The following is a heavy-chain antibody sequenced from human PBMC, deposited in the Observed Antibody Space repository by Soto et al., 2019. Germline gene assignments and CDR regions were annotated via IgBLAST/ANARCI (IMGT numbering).Heavy chain of an antibody. CDR1: GGTFSSYA. CDR3: ARGSELSGYLYYFAY. J-gene: IGHJ4*02. V-gene: IGHV1-69*01. Sequence: QVQLVQSGAEVKKPGSSVKVSCKASGGTFSSYAISWARQARGQGLEWMGGIIPIFGTANHPQKCQGRVTITADESTSTAYMELSSLRSEDTDVYYCARGSELSGYLYYFAYWGQGTLVTVSS. CDR2: IIPIFGTA. D-gene: IGHD3-3*01.